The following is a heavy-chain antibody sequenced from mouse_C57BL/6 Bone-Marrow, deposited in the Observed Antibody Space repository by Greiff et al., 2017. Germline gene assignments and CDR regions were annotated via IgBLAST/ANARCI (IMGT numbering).Heavy chain of an antibody. J-gene: IGHJ3*01. D-gene: IGHD1-1*01. CDR3: AREGGYYVLDY. CDR2: ISDGGSYT. CDR1: GFTFSSYA. V-gene: IGHV5-4*01. Sequence: EVQVVESGGGLVKPGGSLSLSCAASGFTFSSYAMSWVRPTPKKRLVCGATISDGGSYTYYPDNVKGRFTISRDNAKNNLYLQMSHLKSEDTAMYYCAREGGYYVLDYWGQGTMVTVSA.